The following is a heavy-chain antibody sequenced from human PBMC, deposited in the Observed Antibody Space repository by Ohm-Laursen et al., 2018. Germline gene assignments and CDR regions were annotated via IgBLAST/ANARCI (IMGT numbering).Heavy chain of an antibody. Sequence: SLRLSCSASGLTFSNNAMSWVRQAPGKGLEWVSSISADVRSTYYADSVKGRFTISRDNSKNTLDLQMKSLRVEDTAMYYCARGWGWFDPWGQGTLVTVSS. J-gene: IGHJ5*02. V-gene: IGHV3-23*01. CDR2: ISADVRST. D-gene: IGHD3-16*01. CDR3: ARGWGWFDP. CDR1: GLTFSNNA.